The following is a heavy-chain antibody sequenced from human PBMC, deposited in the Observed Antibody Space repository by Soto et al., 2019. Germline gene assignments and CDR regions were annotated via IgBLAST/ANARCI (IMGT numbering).Heavy chain of an antibody. Sequence: GGSLRLSCAASGFTFSSYWMSWVRQAPGKGLEWVANIKQDGSHKYYVDSVKGRFTMSRDNAKNSLYLQMSSLRAEDTAVYYCSRGSSVYDSSGYPFDYWGQGSQVTVSS. CDR3: SRGSSVYDSSGYPFDY. V-gene: IGHV3-7*01. D-gene: IGHD3-22*01. CDR1: GFTFSSYW. J-gene: IGHJ4*02. CDR2: IKQDGSHK.